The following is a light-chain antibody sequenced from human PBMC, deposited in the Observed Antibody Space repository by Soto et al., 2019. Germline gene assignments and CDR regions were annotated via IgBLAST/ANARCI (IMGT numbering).Light chain of an antibody. CDR3: QSYDRTLSGSI. CDR1: SSNIGAGYD. Sequence: QLVLTQPPSVSGAPGQRVAISCTGSSSNIGAGYDVHWYQQLPGTAPKLLIYANSNRPSGVPDRFSGSKSGASASLAITGLQAEDEADYYCQSYDRTLSGSIFGGGTKLTVL. CDR2: ANS. J-gene: IGLJ2*01. V-gene: IGLV1-40*01.